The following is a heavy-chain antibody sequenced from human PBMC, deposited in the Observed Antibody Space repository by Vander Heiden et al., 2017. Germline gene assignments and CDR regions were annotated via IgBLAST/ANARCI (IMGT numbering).Heavy chain of an antibody. CDR2: ISGSGGSR. CDR3: AKGVIAGSDYYYYGMDV. Sequence: EVQLLESGGGLVQPGGSLRLSGAGSGFTFSSYALSCVRQAPGKGLQWVSVISGSGGSRYYADSVKGRFTISRDNSKNTLSLQMNSLRAEDTAVYYCAKGVIAGSDYYYYGMDVWGQGTTVTVFS. D-gene: IGHD3-22*01. CDR1: GFTFSSYA. J-gene: IGHJ6*02. V-gene: IGHV3-23*01.